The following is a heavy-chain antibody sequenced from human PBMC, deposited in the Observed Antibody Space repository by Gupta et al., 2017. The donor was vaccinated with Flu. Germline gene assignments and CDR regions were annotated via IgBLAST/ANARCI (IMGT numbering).Heavy chain of an antibody. V-gene: IGHV4-31*03. CDR2: IHYSGRT. D-gene: IGHD2-21*01. Sequence: QVQLQESGPGLVKTSQPLSLTCSVSRGSLTRDGYYWRWVRQRPGEGPEWIGYIHYSGRTYYKTSLRGRLVIAVDASKNQFTLSLKSVTAADTAIYYCARVTYCGGNCDVEGFFDSWGQGTLVAVTS. CDR1: RGSLTRDGYY. J-gene: IGHJ4*02. CDR3: ARVTYCGGNCDVEGFFDS.